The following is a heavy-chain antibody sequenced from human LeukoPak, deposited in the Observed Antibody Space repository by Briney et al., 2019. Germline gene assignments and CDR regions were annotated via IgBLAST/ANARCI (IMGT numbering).Heavy chain of an antibody. J-gene: IGHJ4*02. Sequence: SVKVSCKASGGTFSSYAISWVRQAPGQGLEWMGGIIPIFGTANYAQRFQGRVTITADESTSTAYMELSSLRSEDTAVYYCARDNYGIQHVGPAFDYWGQGTLVTVSS. CDR1: GGTFSSYA. CDR3: ARDNYGIQHVGPAFDY. V-gene: IGHV1-69*01. D-gene: IGHD5-18*01. CDR2: IIPIFGTA.